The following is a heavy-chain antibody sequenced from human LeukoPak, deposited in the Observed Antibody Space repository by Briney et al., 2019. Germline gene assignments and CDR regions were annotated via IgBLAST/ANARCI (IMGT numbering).Heavy chain of an antibody. Sequence: NPSETLSLTCTVSGGSIGSYYWSWIRQPPGKGLEWIGYIYYSGSTNYNPSLKSRVTISVDTSKNQFSLKLSSVTAADTAVYYCARGYYYDSSGYPYYFDYWGQGTLVTVSS. CDR2: IYYSGST. V-gene: IGHV4-59*01. CDR3: ARGYYYDSSGYPYYFDY. CDR1: GGSIGSYY. D-gene: IGHD3-22*01. J-gene: IGHJ4*02.